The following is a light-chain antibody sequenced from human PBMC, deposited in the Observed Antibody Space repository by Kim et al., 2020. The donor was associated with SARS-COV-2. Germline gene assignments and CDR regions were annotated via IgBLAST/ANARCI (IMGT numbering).Light chain of an antibody. V-gene: IGLV3-25*03. CDR1: ALPKQY. CDR3: QSADSSDTFWV. CDR2: KDT. Sequence: PGQTARITCSGDALPKQYAYWFQQKPGQAPVLVIYKDTERPSGIPERFSGSTSGTTVTLIISGVQAEDEADYYCQSADSSDTFWVFGGGTQLTVL. J-gene: IGLJ3*02.